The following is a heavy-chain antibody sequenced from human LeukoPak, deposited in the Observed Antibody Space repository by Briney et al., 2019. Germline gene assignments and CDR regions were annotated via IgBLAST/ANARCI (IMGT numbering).Heavy chain of an antibody. CDR1: GFTFNFYS. J-gene: IGHJ4*02. D-gene: IGHD3-10*01. V-gene: IGHV3-48*04. CDR3: ATWPGAWYGEDY. Sequence: PGGSLRLSCAASGFTFNFYSLHWVRQAPGKGLEWISYISSSSNTIHYADSVKGRFTISRDDARGSLYLQMNSLRAEDTAVYYCATWPGAWYGEDYWGQGTLVTVSS. CDR2: ISSSSNTI.